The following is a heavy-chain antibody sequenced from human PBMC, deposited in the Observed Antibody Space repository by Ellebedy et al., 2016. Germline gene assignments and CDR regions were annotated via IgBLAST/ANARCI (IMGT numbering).Heavy chain of an antibody. J-gene: IGHJ4*02. V-gene: IGHV3-21*04. D-gene: IGHD3-3*01. CDR3: TRDGREWSRDY. Sequence: GGSLRLXXVASGFNFRNFFMTWIRQAPGKGLEWVGTIVNTGRETYYADPFKGRFTISRDNAMNLVDLHLYSLTVEDTAVYFCTRDGREWSRDYWGQGTLVTVSS. CDR1: GFNFRNFF. CDR2: IVNTGRET.